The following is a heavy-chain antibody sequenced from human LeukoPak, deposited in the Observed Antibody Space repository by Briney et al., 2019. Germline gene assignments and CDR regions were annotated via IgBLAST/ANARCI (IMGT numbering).Heavy chain of an antibody. CDR2: INWNGGGT. CDR1: GFTFKDYG. Sequence: GRSLRLSCAATGFTFKDYGMHWVRQPLGKGLEWVSSINWNGGGTDYADSVKGRFTISRDNAKNSLYLQLSSLRPEDTALYYCATHMRATNTYSFFGLDVWGQGTTVTVSS. CDR3: ATHMRATNTYSFFGLDV. J-gene: IGHJ6*02. V-gene: IGHV3-9*01. D-gene: IGHD1-26*01.